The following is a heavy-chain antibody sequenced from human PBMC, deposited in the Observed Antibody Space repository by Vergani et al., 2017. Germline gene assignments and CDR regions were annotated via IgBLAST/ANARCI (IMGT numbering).Heavy chain of an antibody. Sequence: QVQLEESGGGVVQPGKSLRLSCAASGFPFKSYDMHWVRQTPGKGLEWVAMISHDGSNQYYADSVKGRFTISRDNPKNTLFLEMNSLRGEDTAVYFCARESTVKYGPGEPAFDPWGQGTLVTVSS. J-gene: IGHJ5*02. CDR2: ISHDGSNQ. CDR3: ARESTVKYGPGEPAFDP. V-gene: IGHV3-30-3*01. D-gene: IGHD4-11*01. CDR1: GFPFKSYD.